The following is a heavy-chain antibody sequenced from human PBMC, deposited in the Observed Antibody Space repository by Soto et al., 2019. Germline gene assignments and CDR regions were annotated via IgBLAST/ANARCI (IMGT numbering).Heavy chain of an antibody. Sequence: EVQLLESGGGLVQPGGSLRLSCAASGFPLSTYGMTWVRQAPGKGLEWVSAITGTGGNTYYVDSVKGRFTSSRDNSKNHLHLQVKSLKVGGTAVLYCARIRGYWYGLDVWGQGTTVTVSS. V-gene: IGHV3-23*01. J-gene: IGHJ6*02. CDR1: GFPLSTYG. CDR2: ITGTGGNT. CDR3: ARIRGYWYGLDV.